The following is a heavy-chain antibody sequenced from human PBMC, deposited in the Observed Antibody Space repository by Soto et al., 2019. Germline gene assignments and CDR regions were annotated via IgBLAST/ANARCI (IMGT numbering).Heavy chain of an antibody. J-gene: IGHJ6*02. Sequence: QVQLQESGPGLVKPSETLSLTCTVSGGSISSYYWSWIRQPAGKGLEWIGRIYTSGSTNYNPSLKSRVAMSVDTSKNQFSLKLSSVTAADTAVYYCARESYYDFWSGYSTYGMGVWGQGTTVTVSS. CDR3: ARESYYDFWSGYSTYGMGV. V-gene: IGHV4-4*07. CDR2: IYTSGST. D-gene: IGHD3-3*01. CDR1: GGSISSYY.